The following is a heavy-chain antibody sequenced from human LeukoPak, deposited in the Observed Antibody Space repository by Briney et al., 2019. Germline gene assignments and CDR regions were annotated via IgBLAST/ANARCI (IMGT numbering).Heavy chain of an antibody. Sequence: PSETLSLTCTVSGGSISSYYWSWIRQPPGKGLEWIGYIYYSGSTNYNPSLKSRVTISVDTSKNHFSLKLSSVTAADTAVYYCARDSGTTGEVKFDPWGQGTLVTVSS. CDR3: ARDSGTTGEVKFDP. CDR2: IYYSGST. D-gene: IGHD3-10*01. CDR1: GGSISSYY. V-gene: IGHV4-59*12. J-gene: IGHJ5*02.